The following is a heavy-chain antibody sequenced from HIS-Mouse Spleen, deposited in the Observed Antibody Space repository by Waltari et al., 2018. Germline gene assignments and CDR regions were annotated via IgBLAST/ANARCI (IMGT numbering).Heavy chain of an antibody. V-gene: IGHV1-69*01. Sequence: QVQLVQAGAEVKKPGSSVKVSCKASGGTFSSYAISWVRQSPRQGLGWMGEILAIFGTANYAQKFQGSVTITADESTSTAYMELSSLRSEVKAVYYCARTHLRQLGMGFDYWGQGTLVTVSS. J-gene: IGHJ4*02. CDR1: GGTFSSYA. CDR3: ARTHLRQLGMGFDY. CDR2: ILAIFGTA. D-gene: IGHD7-27*01.